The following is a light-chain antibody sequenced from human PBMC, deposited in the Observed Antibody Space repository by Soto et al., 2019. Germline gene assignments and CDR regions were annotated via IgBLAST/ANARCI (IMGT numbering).Light chain of an antibody. CDR1: QDIRNY. J-gene: IGKJ4*01. V-gene: IGKV1-33*01. CDR2: DAS. Sequence: DIQMTQSPSSLSASVGDRVTITCQASQDIRNYLNWYQQKPGKAPNLLIYDASNLRAGVPSRFSGSRSGTEVTFTISSLQPEDIATYYCQHYDHLPPLSFGGGTKVEIK. CDR3: QHYDHLPPLS.